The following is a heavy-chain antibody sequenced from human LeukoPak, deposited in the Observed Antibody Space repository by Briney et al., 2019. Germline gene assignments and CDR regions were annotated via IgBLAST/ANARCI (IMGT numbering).Heavy chain of an antibody. Sequence: ASVKVSCKASGYTFTGYYMHWVRQAPGQGLEWMGWINPNSGGTNYAQKFQGRVTMTRDTSISTAYMELSRLRSDDTAVYYCARVHYYDSSGYFSFEDYWGQGTLVTVSS. D-gene: IGHD3-22*01. CDR1: GYTFTGYY. CDR2: INPNSGGT. V-gene: IGHV1-2*02. J-gene: IGHJ4*02. CDR3: ARVHYYDSSGYFSFEDY.